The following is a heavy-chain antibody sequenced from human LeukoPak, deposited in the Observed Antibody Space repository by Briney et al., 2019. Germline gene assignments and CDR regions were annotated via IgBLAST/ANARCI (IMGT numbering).Heavy chain of an antibody. CDR1: GFTFGEYI. CDR2: IGGGDDIT. Sequence: PGGSLRLSCTTSGFTFGEYIMTWVRQAPGNGLEWVSSIGGGDDITFYADSVKGRFRISRDDSKNTVFLQISSLRVEDTARYYSAKWGETETIGTIWYGPLDHWGQGTQVIVSS. J-gene: IGHJ4*02. V-gene: IGHV3-23*01. D-gene: IGHD2-2*01. CDR3: AKWGETETIGTIWYGPLDH.